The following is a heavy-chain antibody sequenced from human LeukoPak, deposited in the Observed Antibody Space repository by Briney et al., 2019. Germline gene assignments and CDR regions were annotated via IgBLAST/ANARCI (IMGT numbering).Heavy chain of an antibody. V-gene: IGHV6-1*01. CDR3: ARDQGYASGAWSDAFNI. J-gene: IGHJ3*02. CDR1: GVSVSSNSAA. Sequence: SQTLSLTCAISGVSVSSNSAAWNWIRPSPSRGLEWLGRTYYRSKWYNDYAVSVKSRITINPDTSKNQFSLHLNSVTPEDTAVYYCARDQGYASGAWSDAFNIWGQGTMVTVSS. CDR2: TYYRSKWYN. D-gene: IGHD6-19*01.